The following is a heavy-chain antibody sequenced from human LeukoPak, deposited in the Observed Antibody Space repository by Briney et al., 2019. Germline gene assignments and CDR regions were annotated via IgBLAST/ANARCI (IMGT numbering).Heavy chain of an antibody. J-gene: IGHJ5*02. V-gene: IGHV1-46*01. Sequence: ASVKVSCKASGYTFTDYYMHWVRQAPGQGLEWMGIISPNGGSTSYAQKFQGRVTMTKDTSTSTVYMELSSLRSEDTAVYYCARRGAIGWFDPWGQGTLVTVSS. CDR3: ARRGAIGWFDP. CDR1: GYTFTDYY. CDR2: ISPNGGST. D-gene: IGHD3-10*01.